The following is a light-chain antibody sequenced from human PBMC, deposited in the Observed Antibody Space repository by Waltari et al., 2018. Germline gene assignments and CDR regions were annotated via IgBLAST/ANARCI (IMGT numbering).Light chain of an antibody. J-gene: IGKJ2*01. CDR1: QSLTKRY. V-gene: IGKV3-20*01. CDR2: GAS. Sequence: VLIQSPGTLSLSPGERATLSCRASQSLTKRYFACYQRNPGQAPRLLISGASSRAAGIPDRLRGSGSGTDFTLTISRLEPEEFAVYYCQQYGSSIMYTFGQGTKLEIK. CDR3: QQYGSSIMYT.